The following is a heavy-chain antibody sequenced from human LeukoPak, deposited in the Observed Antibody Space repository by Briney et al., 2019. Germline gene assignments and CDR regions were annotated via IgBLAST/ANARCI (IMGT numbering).Heavy chain of an antibody. CDR1: GYTFTSYY. CDR2: INPSGGST. V-gene: IGHV1-46*01. J-gene: IGHJ4*02. Sequence: ASVKVSCKAAGYTFTSYYMHWVRQAPGQGLEWMGIINPSGGSTSYAQKFQGRVTMTRDTSTSTVYMELSSLRSEDTAVYYCARSHDYGDYVLYFDYWGQGTLVTVSS. D-gene: IGHD4-17*01. CDR3: ARSHDYGDYVLYFDY.